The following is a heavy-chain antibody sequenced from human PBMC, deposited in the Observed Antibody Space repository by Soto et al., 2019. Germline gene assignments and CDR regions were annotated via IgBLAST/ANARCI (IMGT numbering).Heavy chain of an antibody. CDR1: GYTITVLS. Sequence: ASVNVSCQVSGYTITVLSMHWVRQAPGKGLEWMGGFDPEDGETIYAQKFQGRVTMTEDTSTDTAYMELSSLRSEDTAVYYCATDLREDYYYYGMDVWGQGTTVTAP. J-gene: IGHJ6*02. CDR2: FDPEDGET. CDR3: ATDLREDYYYYGMDV. D-gene: IGHD1-26*01. V-gene: IGHV1-24*01.